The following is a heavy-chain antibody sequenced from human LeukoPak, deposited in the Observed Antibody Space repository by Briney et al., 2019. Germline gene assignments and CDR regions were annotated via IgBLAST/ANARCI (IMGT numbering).Heavy chain of an antibody. Sequence: GWSLRLSCAASGFTFSSYAMSWVRQAPGKGLDGVSGISGSGGNTYYEDPVKGRFNIISDNSNKSVYLQVNIMSSADHGGNNFPRHSRRRWYVFDYWGQGTLVTVSS. CDR3: PRHSRRRWYVFDY. V-gene: IGHV3-23*01. D-gene: IGHD6-13*01. CDR2: ISGSGGNT. CDR1: GFTFSSYA. J-gene: IGHJ4*02.